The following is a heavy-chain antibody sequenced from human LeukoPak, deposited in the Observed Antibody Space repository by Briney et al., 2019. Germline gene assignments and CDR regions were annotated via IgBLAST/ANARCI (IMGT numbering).Heavy chain of an antibody. J-gene: IGHJ4*02. CDR1: GGSISSYY. CDR2: IYYSGST. CDR3: ARGAGAGYNLQPFDY. V-gene: IGHV4-59*08. D-gene: IGHD5-24*01. Sequence: SETLSLTCTVSGGSISSYYWSWIRQPPGKGLEWIGYIYYSGSTNYNPSLKSRVTISVDTSKNQFSLKLSSVTAADTAVYYCARGAGAGYNLQPFDYWGQGTLVTVSS.